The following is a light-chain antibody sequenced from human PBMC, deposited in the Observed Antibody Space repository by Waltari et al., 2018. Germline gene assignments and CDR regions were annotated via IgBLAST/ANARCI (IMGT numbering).Light chain of an antibody. CDR1: SSNSGRNS. CDR2: TNK. V-gene: IGLV1-44*01. Sequence: QSVLTQPPSASGTPGPRVTIPCSGRSSNSGRNSVYCYQQLPGTAPKLLISTNKQRPSGGPDRFSGSKSGNTAALTISGAQSMDEADYYCQTCVNGTVIFGGGTKVTVL. J-gene: IGLJ2*01. CDR3: QTCVNGTVI.